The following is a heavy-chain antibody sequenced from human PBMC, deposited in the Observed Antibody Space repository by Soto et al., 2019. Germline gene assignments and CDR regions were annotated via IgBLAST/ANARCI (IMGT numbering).Heavy chain of an antibody. CDR2: INAGNGNT. V-gene: IGHV1-3*05. CDR3: ASSGSYWGIDY. Sequence: QVQLVQSGAEEKKPGASVKVSCKASGYTFTSYAMYWVRQAPGQRLEWMGWINAGNGNTKYSQKFQGRVTITRDTSASTAYMELSSLRSEDTAVYYCASSGSYWGIDYWGQGTLVTVSS. J-gene: IGHJ4*02. CDR1: GYTFTSYA. D-gene: IGHD1-26*01.